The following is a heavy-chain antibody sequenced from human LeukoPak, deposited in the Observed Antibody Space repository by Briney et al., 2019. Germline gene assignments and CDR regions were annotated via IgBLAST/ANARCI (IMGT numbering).Heavy chain of an antibody. V-gene: IGHV3-30*02. D-gene: IGHD3-10*01. CDR3: VQDKPGFGGDDFVY. CDR1: GFTFSHYA. Sequence: QAGGSLRLSCAASGFTFSHYAMHWVRQAPGKGLEWVAFIRHDGINKFYADSLKGRFTVSRDNSQNTLYLQVSSLRAEDTAVYYCVQDKPGFGGDDFVYWGQGTLVTVSS. J-gene: IGHJ4*02. CDR2: IRHDGINK.